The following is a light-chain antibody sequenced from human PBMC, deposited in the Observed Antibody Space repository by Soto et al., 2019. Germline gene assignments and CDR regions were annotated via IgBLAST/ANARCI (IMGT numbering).Light chain of an antibody. CDR3: QQYNSYSRS. CDR2: DAS. V-gene: IGKV1-5*01. J-gene: IGKJ4*01. CDR1: QSINIW. Sequence: DIQRTQSPSTLSASVGDRVTITCRASQSINIWLAWYQQKPGKAPKLLIYDASSLQSGVPSRFRGSTSGTEFTLTISSLQPDDFATYYCQQYNSYSRSFGGGTKVDIK.